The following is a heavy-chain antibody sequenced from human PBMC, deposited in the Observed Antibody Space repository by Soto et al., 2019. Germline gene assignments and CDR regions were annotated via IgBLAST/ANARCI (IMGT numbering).Heavy chain of an antibody. D-gene: IGHD3-22*01. CDR1: GYTFSHYI. J-gene: IGHJ4*02. Sequence: QVQLVQSGAEVRKPGASVKVSCKASGYTFSHYIMHWVRQAPGQRLEWMGWISADSGDTKYSQNFQGRITITSDTSASTVYMELSSLRSEDTAVYYCARYFDRGDYYFDYWGQGTLVTGSS. V-gene: IGHV1-3*01. CDR2: ISADSGDT. CDR3: ARYFDRGDYYFDY.